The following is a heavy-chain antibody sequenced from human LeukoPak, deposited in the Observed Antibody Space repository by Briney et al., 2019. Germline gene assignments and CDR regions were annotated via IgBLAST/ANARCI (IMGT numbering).Heavy chain of an antibody. J-gene: IGHJ4*02. CDR1: GFSFSNYE. Sequence: WGSLRLSCAASGFSFSNYEMNWVRQAPGKGLEWISYIDATGSIIYYVDSVKGRFTISRDNANNSLYLQMNGLRDEDTAIYYCARDRWEAGQRLGSFDFWGQGTLVTVSS. CDR2: IDATGSII. CDR3: ARDRWEAGQRLGSFDF. D-gene: IGHD1-26*01. V-gene: IGHV3-48*03.